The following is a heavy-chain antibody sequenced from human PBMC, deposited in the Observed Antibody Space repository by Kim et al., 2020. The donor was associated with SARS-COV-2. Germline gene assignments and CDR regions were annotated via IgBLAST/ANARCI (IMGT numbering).Heavy chain of an antibody. CDR2: ISAYNGNT. D-gene: IGHD6-13*01. CDR3: ARVRIAAAAPRAFDF. J-gene: IGHJ3*01. CDR1: GYTFTSYG. Sequence: ASVKVSCKASGYTFTSYGISWVRQAPGQGLEWMGWISAYNGNTNYAQKLQGRVTMTTDTSTSTAYMELRRLRSDDTAVYYCARVRIAAAAPRAFDFWGQGTMVTVSS. V-gene: IGHV1-18*01.